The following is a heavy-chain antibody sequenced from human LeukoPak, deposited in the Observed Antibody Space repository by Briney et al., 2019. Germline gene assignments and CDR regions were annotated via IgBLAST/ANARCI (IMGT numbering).Heavy chain of an antibody. D-gene: IGHD3-10*01. CDR3: ARRRAAAGYWFDP. CDR2: IYHSGST. CDR1: GGSISSSNW. V-gene: IGHV4-4*02. J-gene: IGHJ5*02. Sequence: SETLSLTCAVSGGSISSSNWWSWARQPPGKGLEWIGEIYHSGSTNYNPSLKSRVTISVDKSKNQFSLKLSSVTAADTAVYYCARRRAAAGYWFDPWGQGTLVTVSS.